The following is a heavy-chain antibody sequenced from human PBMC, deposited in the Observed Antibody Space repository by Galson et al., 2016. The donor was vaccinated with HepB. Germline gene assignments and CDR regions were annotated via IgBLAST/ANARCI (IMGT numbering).Heavy chain of an antibody. CDR1: GGTFSSYA. J-gene: IGHJ6*02. V-gene: IGHV1-69*13. Sequence: SVKVSCKASGGTFSSYAIAWVRQAPGQGLEWMGGIVPIFRTANYAQKFQGRVNITADESTTTSYVELRSLRSEDTAVYYCTRLRGAYHLLFYYYYALDVWGQGASVTVSS. CDR3: TRLRGAYHLLFYYYYALDV. CDR2: IVPIFRTA. D-gene: IGHD2-2*01.